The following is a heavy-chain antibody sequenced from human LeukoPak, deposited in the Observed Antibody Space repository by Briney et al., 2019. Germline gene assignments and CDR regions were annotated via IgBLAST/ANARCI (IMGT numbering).Heavy chain of an antibody. D-gene: IGHD6-19*01. CDR1: GGSISSSSYY. J-gene: IGHJ4*02. CDR3: AGAVAGTFDY. V-gene: IGHV4-39*01. Sequence: SENLSLTCTVSGGSISSSSYYWGWIRQPPGKGLEWIGSIYYSGSTYYNPSLKSRVTISVDTSKNQFSLKLSSVTAADTAVYYCAGAVAGTFDYWGQGTLVTVSS. CDR2: IYYSGST.